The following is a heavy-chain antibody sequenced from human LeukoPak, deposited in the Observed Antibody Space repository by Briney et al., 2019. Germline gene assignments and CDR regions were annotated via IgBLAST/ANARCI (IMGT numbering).Heavy chain of an antibody. J-gene: IGHJ5*02. CDR3: ARGDMAAAGREDNWFDP. V-gene: IGHV1-2*02. Sequence: GASVKVSCKASGYTFTGYYMHWVRQAPGQGLEWMGWINPNSGGTNYAQKFQGRVTMTRDTSISTAYMELSRLRSDDTAVYYCARGDMAAAGREDNWFDPWGQGTLVTVSS. D-gene: IGHD6-13*01. CDR1: GYTFTGYY. CDR2: INPNSGGT.